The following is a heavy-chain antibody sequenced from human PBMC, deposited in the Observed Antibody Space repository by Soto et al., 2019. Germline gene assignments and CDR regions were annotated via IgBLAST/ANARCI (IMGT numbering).Heavy chain of an antibody. J-gene: IGHJ5*02. Sequence: SVTVACKASGGTFSSYAISWVRQAPGQGLEWMVGIIPIFGTANYAQKFQGRVTITADKSTSTAYMELSSLRSEDTAVYYCARGRERIGWFDTWGQGTLVTVSS. V-gene: IGHV1-69*06. CDR3: ARGRERIGWFDT. D-gene: IGHD1-1*01. CDR1: GGTFSSYA. CDR2: IIPIFGTA.